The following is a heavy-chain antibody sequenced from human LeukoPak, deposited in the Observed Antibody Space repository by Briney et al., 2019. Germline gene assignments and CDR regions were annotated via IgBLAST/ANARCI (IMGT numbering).Heavy chain of an antibody. D-gene: IGHD6-13*01. CDR3: ASLELAAAGTLDY. J-gene: IGHJ4*02. Sequence: PSETLSLTCTVSGGSISSYYWSWIRQPPRKDLEWIGYIYYSGSTNYNPSLNSRVTISVDTSKNQFSLKLSSVTAADTAVYYCASLELAAAGTLDYWGQGTLVTVSS. CDR1: GGSISSYY. CDR2: IYYSGST. V-gene: IGHV4-59*01.